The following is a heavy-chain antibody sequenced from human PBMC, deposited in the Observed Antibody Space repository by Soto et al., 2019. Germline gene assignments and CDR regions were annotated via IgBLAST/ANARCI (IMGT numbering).Heavy chain of an antibody. V-gene: IGHV1-18*01. CDR3: ARDYSYGIFGY. CDR1: GYNFTSYG. D-gene: IGHD5-18*01. J-gene: IGHJ4*02. Sequence: QVQLVQSGAEVKKPGASVKVSCKASGYNFTSYGISWVRQAPGQGLEWMGWISTYNGNTNSAQKFQGRVTMTTDTSTIIAYMELRSLRSDDTAVYYCARDYSYGIFGYWGQGTLVTVSS. CDR2: ISTYNGNT.